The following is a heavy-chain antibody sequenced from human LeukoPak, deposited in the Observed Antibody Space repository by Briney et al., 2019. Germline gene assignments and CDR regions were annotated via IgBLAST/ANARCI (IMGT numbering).Heavy chain of an antibody. D-gene: IGHD3-16*01. CDR2: IIPIFGTA. CDR1: GGTFSSYA. CDR3: ASTYVAQNWFDP. V-gene: IGHV1-69*05. Sequence: SVKVSWKASGGTFSSYAISWVRQAPGQGLEWMGRIIPIFGTANYAQKFQGRVTITTDESTSTAYMELSSLRSEDTAVYYCASTYVAQNWFDPWGQGTLVTVSS. J-gene: IGHJ5*02.